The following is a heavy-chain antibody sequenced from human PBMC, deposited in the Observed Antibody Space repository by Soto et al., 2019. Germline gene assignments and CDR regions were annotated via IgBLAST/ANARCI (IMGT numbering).Heavy chain of an antibody. Sequence: LSLTCAVSGGSISSGGYSWSWIRQPPGKGLEWIGYIYHSGSTYYNPSLKSRVTISVDRSKNQFSLKLSSVTAADTAVYYCARGSRGIVVPAAIPRANYQYNWFDPWGQGTLVTVSS. CDR3: ARGSRGIVVPAAIPRANYQYNWFDP. CDR1: GGSISSGGYS. V-gene: IGHV4-30-2*01. CDR2: IYHSGST. J-gene: IGHJ5*02. D-gene: IGHD2-2*02.